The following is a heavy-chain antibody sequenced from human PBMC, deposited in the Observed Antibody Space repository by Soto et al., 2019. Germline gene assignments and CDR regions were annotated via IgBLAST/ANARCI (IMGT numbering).Heavy chain of an antibody. Sequence: GGSLRLSCAASGFTFSGSAMHWVRQASGKGLEWVGRIRSKANSYATAYAASVKGRFTISRDDSKNTAYLQMNSLKTEDTAVYYCTRQPIYCSGGSCYPYYYYGMDVWGQGTTVTVSS. D-gene: IGHD2-15*01. V-gene: IGHV3-73*01. J-gene: IGHJ6*02. CDR1: GFTFSGSA. CDR2: IRSKANSYAT. CDR3: TRQPIYCSGGSCYPYYYYGMDV.